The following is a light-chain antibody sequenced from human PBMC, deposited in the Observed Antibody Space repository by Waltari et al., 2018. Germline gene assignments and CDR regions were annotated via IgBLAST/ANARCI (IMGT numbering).Light chain of an antibody. J-gene: IGLJ2*01. CDR2: EVT. CDR1: GRDIGTYHY. V-gene: IGLV2-14*01. CDR3: SSYRSSNNVV. Sequence: QSALTQPASVSGSPGQSLTISCLGTGRDIGTYHYVYWYPQYPGKAPKPLIYEVTNRPSGVSHRFAGSKSGNTASLTISGLQAEDEAHYYCSSYRSSNNVVFGGGTKVTVL.